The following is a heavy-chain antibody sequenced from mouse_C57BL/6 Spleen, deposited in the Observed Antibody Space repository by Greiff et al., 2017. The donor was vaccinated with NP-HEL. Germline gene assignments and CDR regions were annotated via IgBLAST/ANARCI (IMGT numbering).Heavy chain of an antibody. J-gene: IGHJ2*01. Sequence: EVHLVESGGGLVKPGGSLKLSCAASGFTFSSYAMSWVRQTPEKRLEWVATISDGGSYTYYPDNVKGRFTISRDNAKNNLYLQMSHLKSEDTAMYYCARSTMVTRYYFDYWGQGTTLTVSS. V-gene: IGHV5-4*01. CDR2: ISDGGSYT. D-gene: IGHD2-2*01. CDR3: ARSTMVTRYYFDY. CDR1: GFTFSSYA.